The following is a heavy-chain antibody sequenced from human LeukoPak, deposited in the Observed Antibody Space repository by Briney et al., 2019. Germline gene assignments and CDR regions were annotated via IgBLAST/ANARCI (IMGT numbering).Heavy chain of an antibody. V-gene: IGHV4-59*01. J-gene: IGHJ4*02. CDR3: ARDAHEGYCSGGSCYWFRY. D-gene: IGHD2-15*01. CDR2: IYYSGST. CDR1: GGSISSYY. Sequence: SETLSLTCTVSGGSISSYYWSWIRQPPGKGLEWIGYIYYSGSTNYNPSLKSRVTISVDTSKNQFSLKLSSVTAEDTAVYYCARDAHEGYCSGGSCYWFRYWGQGTLVTVSS.